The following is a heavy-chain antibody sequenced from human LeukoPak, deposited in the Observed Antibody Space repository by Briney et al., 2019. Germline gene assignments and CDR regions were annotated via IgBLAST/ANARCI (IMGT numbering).Heavy chain of an antibody. CDR1: GFTFSSYW. CDR2: INTDGSST. CDR3: ARDWGLLHDAFDI. Sequence: GGSLRLSCAASGFTFSSYWMHWVRQAPGKGLVWVSRINTDGSSTSYADSVKGRFTISRDNAKNTLYLQMNSLRAEDTAVYYCARDWGLLHDAFDIWGQGTMVTVSS. V-gene: IGHV3-74*01. D-gene: IGHD3-22*01. J-gene: IGHJ3*02.